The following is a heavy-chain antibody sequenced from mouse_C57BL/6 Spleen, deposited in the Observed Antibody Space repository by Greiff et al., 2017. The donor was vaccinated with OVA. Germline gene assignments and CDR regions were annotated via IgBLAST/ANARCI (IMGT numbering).Heavy chain of an antibody. CDR2: INPGSGGT. D-gene: IGHD2-4*01. CDR3: ARGWDYDAGYYLDY. J-gene: IGHJ2*01. V-gene: IGHV1-54*01. Sequence: QVQLQQSGAELVRPGTSVKVSCKASGYAFTNYLIEWVKQRPGQGLEWIGVINPGSGGTNYNEKFKGKATLTADKSSSTAYMQLSSLTSEDSAVYFCARGWDYDAGYYLDYWGQGTTLTVSS. CDR1: GYAFTNYL.